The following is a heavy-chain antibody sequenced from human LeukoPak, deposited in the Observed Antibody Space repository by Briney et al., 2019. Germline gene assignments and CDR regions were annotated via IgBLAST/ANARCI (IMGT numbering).Heavy chain of an antibody. V-gene: IGHV4-31*03. CDR3: ARALSDNWFDP. Sequence: PSETLSLTCTVSGGSISSGGYCWTWIRQHPGTGLEWIGYIYYSGSTYYNPSLKSRVTISVDTSKNQCSLKLSSVTAADTAVYYCARALSDNWFDPWGQGTLVTVSS. J-gene: IGHJ5*02. CDR1: GGSISSGGYC. CDR2: IYYSGST.